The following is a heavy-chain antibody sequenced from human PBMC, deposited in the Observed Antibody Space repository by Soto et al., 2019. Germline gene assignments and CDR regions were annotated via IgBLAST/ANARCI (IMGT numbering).Heavy chain of an antibody. J-gene: IGHJ6*02. D-gene: IGHD2-2*01. Sequence: QVQLQESGPGLVKPSETLSLTCTVSGGSISSYYWSWIRQPPGKGLEWIGYIYYSGSTNYNPSLKSRVTISVDTSKNQFSLKLSSVTAADTAVYYCARDRSSRYCSSTSCYTYYYGMDVWGQGTTVTVSS. V-gene: IGHV4-59*01. CDR1: GGSISSYY. CDR2: IYYSGST. CDR3: ARDRSSRYCSSTSCYTYYYGMDV.